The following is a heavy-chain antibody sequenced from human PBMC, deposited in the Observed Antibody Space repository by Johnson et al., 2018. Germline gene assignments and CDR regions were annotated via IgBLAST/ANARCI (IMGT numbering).Heavy chain of an antibody. CDR2: IFYTGST. CDR1: GDSISSGDYY. D-gene: IGHD3-22*01. J-gene: IGHJ3*02. CDR3: ARDAFPTLDNSGPEAFDI. V-gene: IGHV4-31*03. Sequence: QVQLQESGPGLVRHSQTLSLTCTVSGDSISSGDYYWSWIRQHPGKGLEWIGYIFYTGSTYYNPSLKSRLSISVDKSKNQFSLKLSSVTAADTAVYYGARDAFPTLDNSGPEAFDIWGQGTMVTVSS.